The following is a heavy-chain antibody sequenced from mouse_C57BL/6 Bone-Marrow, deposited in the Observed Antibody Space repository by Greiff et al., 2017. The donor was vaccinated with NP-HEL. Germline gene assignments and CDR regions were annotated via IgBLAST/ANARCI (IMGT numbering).Heavy chain of an antibody. CDR1: GFSLTSYG. V-gene: IGHV2-2*01. D-gene: IGHD2-4*01. CDR3: ARSYYDYEAWFAY. J-gene: IGHJ3*01. CDR2: IWSGGST. Sequence: QVQLKESGPGLVQPSRSLSITCTVSGFSLTSYGVHWVRQSPGKGLEWLGVIWSGGSTDYNAAFISRLSFSKDNSKSQVFFKMNSLQADDTAIYYCARSYYDYEAWFAYWGQGTLVTVSA.